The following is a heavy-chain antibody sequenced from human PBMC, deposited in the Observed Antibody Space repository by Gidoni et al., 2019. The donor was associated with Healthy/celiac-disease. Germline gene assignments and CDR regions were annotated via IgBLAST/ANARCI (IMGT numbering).Heavy chain of an antibody. Sequence: VQLVDFGGCLATPGGSLILPFPASCSSFRPYSMNCVLQAPEPGLEWVSSISRSSNYIYYADSGKGGYTITRDNAKISLYLQMNSLRAEDTAVYYCARWGPMGIVVFPQPLDYWGQGTLVTVSS. J-gene: IGHJ4*02. CDR3: ARWGPMGIVVFPQPLDY. CDR1: CSSFRPYS. D-gene: IGHD3-22*01. V-gene: IGHV3-21*01. CDR2: ISRSSNYI.